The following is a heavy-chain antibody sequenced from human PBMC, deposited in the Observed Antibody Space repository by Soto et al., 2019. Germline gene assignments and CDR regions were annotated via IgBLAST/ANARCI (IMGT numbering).Heavy chain of an antibody. D-gene: IGHD2-2*01. Sequence: GESLKISCKGSGYSFTSYWIGWVRQMPGKGLEWMGIIYPGDSDTRYSTSFQGQVTISADKSISTAYLQWSSLKASDTALYYCARCYCSSTSCHGGNWFDPWGQGTLVTVSS. V-gene: IGHV5-51*01. J-gene: IGHJ5*02. CDR1: GYSFTSYW. CDR2: IYPGDSDT. CDR3: ARCYCSSTSCHGGNWFDP.